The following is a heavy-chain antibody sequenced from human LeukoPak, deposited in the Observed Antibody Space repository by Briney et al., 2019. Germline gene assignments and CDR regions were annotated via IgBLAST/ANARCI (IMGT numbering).Heavy chain of an antibody. CDR1: GYSFTSYW. V-gene: IGHV5-51*01. CDR3: ATHEYSSSWSDAFDI. Sequence: GESLKISCKGSGYSFTSYWIGWVRQMPRKGLEWMGIIYPGDSDTRYSPSLQGQVTISADKSISTAYLQWSSLKASDTAMYYCATHEYSSSWSDAFDIWGQGTMVTVSS. D-gene: IGHD6-13*01. J-gene: IGHJ3*02. CDR2: IYPGDSDT.